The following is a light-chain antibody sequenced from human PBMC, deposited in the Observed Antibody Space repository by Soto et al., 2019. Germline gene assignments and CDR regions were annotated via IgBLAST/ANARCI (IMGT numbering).Light chain of an antibody. CDR2: EVN. Sequence: QSVLTQPASVSGSPGQSITISCTGTSSDVGSYNFVSWYQQQPGRAPKLMIYEVNKRPSGVSNRFSGSKSGNTASLTIFGLQAEDEADYYCCSYAGSSTYVFGTGTKVTVL. V-gene: IGLV2-23*02. CDR3: CSYAGSSTYV. J-gene: IGLJ1*01. CDR1: SSDVGSYNF.